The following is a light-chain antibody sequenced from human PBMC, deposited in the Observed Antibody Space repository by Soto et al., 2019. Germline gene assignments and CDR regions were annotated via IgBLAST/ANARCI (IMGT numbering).Light chain of an antibody. CDR2: DAA. CDR1: QSVSND. CDR3: QQYDKWPHI. V-gene: IGKV3-11*01. Sequence: ELGLIQSPGTLSLSPGERATLSCRASQSVSNDLAWYQQKPGQSPRLLLYDAATRGPGVAARFSGSGSGTDFTLTIIGLEPEDFEVYYCQQYDKWPHIFGKGTKV. J-gene: IGKJ1*01.